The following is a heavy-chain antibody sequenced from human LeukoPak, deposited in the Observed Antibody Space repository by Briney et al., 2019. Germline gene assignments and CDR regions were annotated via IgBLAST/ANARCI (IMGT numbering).Heavy chain of an antibody. J-gene: IGHJ5*02. CDR1: GGSISSGGYY. V-gene: IGHV4-31*03. CDR2: IYYSGST. Sequence: SETLSLTCTVSGGSISSGGYYWSWIRQHPGKGLEWIGYIYYSGSTYYNPFLKSRVTISVDTSKNQFSLKLSSVTAADTAVYYCARDRIVVVPAGEYNWFDPWGQGTLVTVSS. D-gene: IGHD2-2*01. CDR3: ARDRIVVVPAGEYNWFDP.